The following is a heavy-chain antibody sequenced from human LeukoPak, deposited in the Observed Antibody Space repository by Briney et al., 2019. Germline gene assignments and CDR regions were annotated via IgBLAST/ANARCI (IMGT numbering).Heavy chain of an antibody. D-gene: IGHD6-19*01. CDR1: GFAFSVYA. CDR2: INANSGTT. Sequence: GGSLRLSRAASGFAFSVYAMSWLRQPPGKGLEWVSTINANSGTTSYAASVGGRFTISRDNSKNTLYLQLNTLRADDTATYYCAKPISGGLAVTADWFHPWGQGTLVVVSS. V-gene: IGHV3-23*01. CDR3: AKPISGGLAVTADWFHP. J-gene: IGHJ5*01.